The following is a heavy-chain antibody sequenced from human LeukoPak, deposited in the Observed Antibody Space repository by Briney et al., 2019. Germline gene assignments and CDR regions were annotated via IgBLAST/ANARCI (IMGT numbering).Heavy chain of an antibody. CDR3: TGVVPAAIVRFDP. CDR2: IIPIFGTA. CDR1: GYTFTSYA. V-gene: IGHV1-69*13. J-gene: IGHJ5*02. Sequence: SVKVSCKASGYTFTSYAMNWVRQAPGQGLEWMGGIIPIFGTANYAQKFQGRVTITADESTSTAYMELSSLRSEDTAVYYCTGVVPAAIVRFDPWGQGTLVTVSS. D-gene: IGHD2-2*02.